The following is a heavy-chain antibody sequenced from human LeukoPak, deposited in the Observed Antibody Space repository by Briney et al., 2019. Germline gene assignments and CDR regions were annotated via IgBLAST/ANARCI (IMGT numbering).Heavy chain of an antibody. CDR3: ARDTVTTSNWYFDL. CDR2: IYYSGST. D-gene: IGHD4-11*01. J-gene: IGHJ2*01. CDR1: GGSISSYY. Sequence: SETLSLTCTVSGGSISSYYWSWIRQPPGKGLEWIGYIYYSGSTNYNPSLKSRVTISVDRSKNQFSLKLSSVTAADTAVYYCARDTVTTSNWYFDLWGRGTLVTVSS. V-gene: IGHV4-59*12.